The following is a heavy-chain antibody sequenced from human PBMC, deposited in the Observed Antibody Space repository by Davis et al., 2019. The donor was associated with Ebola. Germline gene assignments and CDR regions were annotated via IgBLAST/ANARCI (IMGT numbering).Heavy chain of an antibody. V-gene: IGHV3-15*01. J-gene: IGHJ4*02. Sequence: GGSLRLSCAASGFTFSNAWMSWVRQAPGKGLEWVGRIKSKTDGGTTDYAAPVKGRFTISRDDSKNTLYLQMNSLKTEDTAVYYCQFHEGRDGYPFDYWGQGTLVTVSS. CDR3: QFHEGRDGYPFDY. CDR1: GFTFSNAW. D-gene: IGHD5-24*01. CDR2: IKSKTDGGTT.